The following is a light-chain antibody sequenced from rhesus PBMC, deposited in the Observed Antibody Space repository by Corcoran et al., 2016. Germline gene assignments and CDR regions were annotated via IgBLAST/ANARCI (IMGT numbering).Light chain of an antibody. CDR1: QGINNW. CDR2: AAS. CDR3: QQYSSRPWT. Sequence: DIQMTQSPSSLSASVGDTVTITCRASQGINNWLAWYQQRPGNAPRLLIYAASGLQSGVPSSFSGSGSGTDFILTVRSLQSEEFATYDCQQYSSRPWTFGQGTKVEIK. J-gene: IGKJ1*01. V-gene: IGKV1-22*01.